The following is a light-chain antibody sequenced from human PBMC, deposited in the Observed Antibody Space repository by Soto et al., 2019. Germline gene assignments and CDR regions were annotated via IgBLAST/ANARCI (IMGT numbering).Light chain of an antibody. V-gene: IGKV3-11*01. J-gene: IGKJ2*01. Sequence: EIVLTQSPATLSLSPRERATLSCRASQSVTSYLAWYQQKPGQAPRLLINDASNRATGIPARFSGSGSGSDFTLTISSLEPEDFAVYSCQKRSSWPPKYTFGQRTKLEIK. CDR3: QKRSSWPPKYT. CDR2: DAS. CDR1: QSVTSY.